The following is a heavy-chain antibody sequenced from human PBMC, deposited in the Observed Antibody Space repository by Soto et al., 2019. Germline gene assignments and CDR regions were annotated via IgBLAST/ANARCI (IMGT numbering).Heavy chain of an antibody. D-gene: IGHD2-15*01. CDR2: IYHSGRT. V-gene: IGHV4-31*03. Sequence: PSETLSLTCSVSGDTISTGGYSWAWVRQNPGKGLEWIGHIYHSGRTYYNPSLKSRVSISIDTSKNQFSLHLSSVTAADTAVYYCARWVEVSLDYFDSWGQGNPVTVSS. J-gene: IGHJ4*02. CDR1: GDTISTGGYS. CDR3: ARWVEVSLDYFDS.